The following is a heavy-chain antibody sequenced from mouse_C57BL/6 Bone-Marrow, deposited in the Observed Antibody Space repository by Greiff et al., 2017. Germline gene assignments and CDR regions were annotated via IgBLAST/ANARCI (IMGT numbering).Heavy chain of an antibody. CDR2: INPNNGGT. J-gene: IGHJ2*01. CDR3: ASQDSSGYDYFDY. V-gene: IGHV1-26*01. Sequence: VQLQQSGPELVKPGASVKISCKASGYTFTDYYMNWVKQSHGKSLEWIGDINPNNGGTSYNQKLKGKATLTVDKSSSTAYMELRSLTSEDSAVYYCASQDSSGYDYFDYWGQGTTLTVSS. D-gene: IGHD3-2*02. CDR1: GYTFTDYY.